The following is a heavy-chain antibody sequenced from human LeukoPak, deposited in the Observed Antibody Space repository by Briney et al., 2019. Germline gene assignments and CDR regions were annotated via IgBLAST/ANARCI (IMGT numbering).Heavy chain of an antibody. CDR2: INPNSGGT. CDR3: ARVHGYYDILTGYYTGHFFDY. CDR1: GYTFTGYY. V-gene: IGHV1-2*02. Sequence: ASVKVSCKASGYTFTGYYMHWVRQAPGQGLEWMGWINPNSGGTNYAQKFQGRVTMTRDTSISTAYMELSRLRSDDTAVYYCARVHGYYDILTGYYTGHFFDYWGQGTLVTVSS. D-gene: IGHD3-9*01. J-gene: IGHJ4*02.